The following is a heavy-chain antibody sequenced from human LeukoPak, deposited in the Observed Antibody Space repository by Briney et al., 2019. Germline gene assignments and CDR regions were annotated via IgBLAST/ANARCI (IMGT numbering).Heavy chain of an antibody. CDR1: GFTLSTYW. D-gene: IGHD6-13*01. Sequence: GGSLRLSCAASGFTLSTYWMNWVRQAPGKGLEWVANIKQDGSEKYYVDSVKGRFTISRDNAKNSLYLQMNSLRAEDTAVYYCARVPAGVSSWSDYWGQGTLVTVSS. CDR2: IKQDGSEK. V-gene: IGHV3-7*01. CDR3: ARVPAGVSSWSDY. J-gene: IGHJ4*02.